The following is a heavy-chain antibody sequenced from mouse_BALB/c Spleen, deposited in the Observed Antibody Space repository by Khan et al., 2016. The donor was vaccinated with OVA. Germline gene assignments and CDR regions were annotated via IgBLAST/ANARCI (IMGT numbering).Heavy chain of an antibody. CDR2: IIYTGST. Sequence: EVKLLESGPSLVKPSQTLSLTCSVTGDSFTSGYWNWIRKFPGNKLEYMGHIIYTGSTYYNPSLKSRISITRHTSENQYYLQLNSMTEEDTATYYCARSTYRFAFVYWGQGTLVTVSA. CDR1: GDSFTSGY. D-gene: IGHD2-14*01. V-gene: IGHV3-8*02. J-gene: IGHJ3*01. CDR3: ARSTYRFAFVY.